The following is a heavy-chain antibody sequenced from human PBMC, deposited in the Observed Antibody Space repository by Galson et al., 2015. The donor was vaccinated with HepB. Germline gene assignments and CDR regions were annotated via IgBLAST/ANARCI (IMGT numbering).Heavy chain of an antibody. CDR1: GYSFTSYW. J-gene: IGHJ4*02. CDR2: INPSDSYT. CDR3: TTVDLSFGYGDEVD. V-gene: IGHV5-10-1*01. Sequence: QSGAEVKKPGESLRISCKGSGYSFTSYWITWVRQMPGKGLEWMGGINPSDSYTSYSPSFQGHVTISADKSITTAYLQMNRLKTEDTAMYFCTTVDLSFGYGDEVDWGQGTLVTVSS. D-gene: IGHD4-17*01.